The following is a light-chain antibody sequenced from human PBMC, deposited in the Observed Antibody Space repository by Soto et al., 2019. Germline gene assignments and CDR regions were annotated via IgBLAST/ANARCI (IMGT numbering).Light chain of an antibody. CDR2: WAS. CDR3: QQYYSTPLT. J-gene: IGKJ4*01. V-gene: IGKV4-1*01. Sequence: DIVMTQSPDSLAVSLGERATSNCKSSQSVLYSSNNKNCLAWYQQKPGQPPKLLIYWASTRESGVPDRFSGSGSGTDFTLTVSSLQAEDVAVYYCQQYYSTPLTFGGGTNVEIK. CDR1: QSVLYSSNNKNC.